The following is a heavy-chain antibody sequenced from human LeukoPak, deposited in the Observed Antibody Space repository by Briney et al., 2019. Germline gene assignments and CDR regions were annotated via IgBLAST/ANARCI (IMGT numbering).Heavy chain of an antibody. D-gene: IGHD3-9*01. CDR1: GYSFTSYW. CDR2: IYPGDSDT. CDR3: ARRRHYDILTGYTAAYYFDY. Sequence: GESLKISCKGSGYSFTSYWIGWVRPMPGKGLEWMGIIYPGDSDTRYSPSFQGQVTISADKSISTAYLQWSSLRASDTAMYYCARRRHYDILTGYTAAYYFDYWGQGTLVTVSS. J-gene: IGHJ4*02. V-gene: IGHV5-51*01.